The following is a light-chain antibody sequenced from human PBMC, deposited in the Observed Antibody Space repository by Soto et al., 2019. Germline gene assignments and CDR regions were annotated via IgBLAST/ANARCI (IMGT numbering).Light chain of an antibody. CDR3: QQYNRYWT. CDR1: QTISSW. Sequence: DIQMTQSPSTLSASVGDRVTITCRASQTISSWLAWYQQKPGKAPKLLIYKASTLKSGVPSRFSGSGSETEFTLTISSLLPDDFATYYCQQYNRYWTFGQGTKVDNK. V-gene: IGKV1-5*03. CDR2: KAS. J-gene: IGKJ1*01.